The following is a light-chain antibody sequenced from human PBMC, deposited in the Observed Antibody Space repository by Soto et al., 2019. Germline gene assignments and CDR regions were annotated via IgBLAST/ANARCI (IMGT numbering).Light chain of an antibody. Sequence: EIVLTQSPGTLSLSPGERATLSCRASQSISSGYLAWYQQKPGQAPRLLIYGASTRATDIPAKFSGSGSGTEFTLTISSLQSEDFAVYHCQQYNNWPPTFGQGTKVDIK. CDR3: QQYNNWPPT. V-gene: IGKV3-15*01. J-gene: IGKJ1*01. CDR2: GAS. CDR1: QSISSGY.